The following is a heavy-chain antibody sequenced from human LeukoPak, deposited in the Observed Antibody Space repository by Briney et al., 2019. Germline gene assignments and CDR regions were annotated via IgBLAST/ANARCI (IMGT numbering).Heavy chain of an antibody. J-gene: IGHJ5*02. CDR2: ISSSGGAI. V-gene: IGHV3-11*01. Sequence: PGGSLRLSCAASGFTFSDYYMSWIRQAPGKGLEWLSYISSSGGAIYYADSVMGRFTISRDNAKNSVYPQMNSLRAEDTAVYYCAKDLSAMVRGVPYNWFDPWGQGTLVTVSS. CDR1: GFTFSDYY. D-gene: IGHD3-10*01. CDR3: AKDLSAMVRGVPYNWFDP.